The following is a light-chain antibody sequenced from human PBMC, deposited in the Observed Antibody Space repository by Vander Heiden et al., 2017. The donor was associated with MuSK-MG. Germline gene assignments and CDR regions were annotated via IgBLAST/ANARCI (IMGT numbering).Light chain of an antibody. CDR2: DAF. CDR3: HQDGTSPFT. J-gene: IGKJ4*01. CDR1: QSVSGNY. V-gene: IGKV3D-20*01. Sequence: DIVLTQSPGTLSLSPGERATLSCGASQSVSGNYLGWYQQKPGRPPRLLIYDAFLRAAGVPDRFSGSGSGTDFTLTISRLEPADFAVYYCHQDGTSPFTFGGGTKVEI.